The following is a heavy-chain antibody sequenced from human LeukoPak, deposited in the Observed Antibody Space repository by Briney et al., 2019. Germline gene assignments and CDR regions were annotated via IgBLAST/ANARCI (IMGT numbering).Heavy chain of an antibody. J-gene: IGHJ4*02. D-gene: IGHD3-22*01. CDR3: ARERGSGCFFDY. CDR2: IYYSGST. CDR1: GGSISSGDYY. V-gene: IGHV4-30-4*01. Sequence: SQTLSLTCTVSGGSISSGDYYWSWIRQPPGKGLEWIGYIYYSGSTYYNPSLKSRVTISVDTSKNQFSLKLSSVTAADTAVYYCARERGSGCFFDYWGQGTLVTVSS.